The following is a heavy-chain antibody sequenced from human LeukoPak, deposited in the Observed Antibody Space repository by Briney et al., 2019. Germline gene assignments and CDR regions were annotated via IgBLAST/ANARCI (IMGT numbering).Heavy chain of an antibody. CDR3: ARESGGCSGGSCYLLPDSYYYYYYMDV. CDR1: GGSISSYY. Sequence: PSETLSLTCTVSGGSISSYYWSWIRQPAGKGLEWIGRIYTSGSTNYNPSLKSRVTMSVDTSKNQFSLQLNSVTPEDTAVYYCARESGGCSGGSCYLLPDSYYYYYYMDVWGKGTTVTVSS. CDR2: IYTSGST. D-gene: IGHD2-15*01. V-gene: IGHV4-4*07. J-gene: IGHJ6*03.